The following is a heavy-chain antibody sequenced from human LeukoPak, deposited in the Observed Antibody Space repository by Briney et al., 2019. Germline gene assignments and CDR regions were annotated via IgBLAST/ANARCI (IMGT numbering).Heavy chain of an antibody. D-gene: IGHD4-17*01. CDR2: MNPNSGNT. CDR3: ARAVQETTGGLFDY. CDR1: GYTFTSYD. Sequence: ASVKVSCKASGYTFTSYDINWVRQATGQGLEWMGWMNPNSGNTGYAQKFQGRVTMTRNTSISTAYMELSSLQSEDTAVYYCARAVQETTGGLFDYCGQGTLVTVSP. J-gene: IGHJ4*02. V-gene: IGHV1-8*01.